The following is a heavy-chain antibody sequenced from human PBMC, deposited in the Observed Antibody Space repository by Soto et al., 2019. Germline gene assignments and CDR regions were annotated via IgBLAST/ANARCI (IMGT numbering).Heavy chain of an antibody. V-gene: IGHV3-23*01. D-gene: IGHD3-10*01. J-gene: IGHJ4*02. Sequence: GSLRLSCAASGFTFSSYAMSWVRQAPGKGLEWVSAISGSGGSTYYADSVKGRFTISRDNSKNTLYLQMNSLRAEDTAVYYCAKDFYGSGSYYNEFDYWGQGTLVTVSS. CDR1: GFTFSSYA. CDR3: AKDFYGSGSYYNEFDY. CDR2: ISGSGGST.